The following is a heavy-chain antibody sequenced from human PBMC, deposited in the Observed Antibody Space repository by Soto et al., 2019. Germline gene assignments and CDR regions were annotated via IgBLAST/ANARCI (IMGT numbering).Heavy chain of an antibody. Sequence: PGGSLRLSCAASGFTFSNAWMSWVRQAPGKGLEWVGRIKSKTDGGTTDYAAPVKGRFTISRDDSKNTLYLQMNSLKTEGTAVYYCTTDRGYSYGPFDYWGQGTLVTVSS. CDR2: IKSKTDGGTT. J-gene: IGHJ4*02. V-gene: IGHV3-15*01. CDR1: GFTFSNAW. D-gene: IGHD5-18*01. CDR3: TTDRGYSYGPFDY.